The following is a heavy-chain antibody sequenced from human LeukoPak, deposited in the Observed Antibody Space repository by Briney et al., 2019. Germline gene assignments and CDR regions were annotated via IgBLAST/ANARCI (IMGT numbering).Heavy chain of an antibody. CDR2: LYSSGDT. J-gene: IGHJ4*02. CDR3: ARGARVRFGEYYIDY. Sequence: PSETLSLTCTVSGGSISGYYWNWVRQPADRGLEWIGRLYSSGDTYYNPSLKSRLTMSVDTSKNQFSLKLRSVTAADTAVYYCARGARVRFGEYYIDYWGQGTLVTVSS. D-gene: IGHD3-10*01. V-gene: IGHV4-4*07. CDR1: GGSISGYY.